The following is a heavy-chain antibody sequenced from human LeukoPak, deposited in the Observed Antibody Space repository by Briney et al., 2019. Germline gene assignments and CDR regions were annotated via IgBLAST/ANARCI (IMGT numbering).Heavy chain of an antibody. J-gene: IGHJ6*02. CDR1: GFTFSSYG. D-gene: IGHD4-17*01. CDR3: ARGRRLASYYYGMDV. CDR2: IWYDGSNK. Sequence: GGSLRLSCAASGFTFSSYGMHWARQAPGKGLEWVAVIWYDGSNKYYADSVKGRFTISRDNSKNTLYLQMNSLRAEDTAVYYCARGRRLASYYYGMDVWGQGTTVTVSS. V-gene: IGHV3-33*01.